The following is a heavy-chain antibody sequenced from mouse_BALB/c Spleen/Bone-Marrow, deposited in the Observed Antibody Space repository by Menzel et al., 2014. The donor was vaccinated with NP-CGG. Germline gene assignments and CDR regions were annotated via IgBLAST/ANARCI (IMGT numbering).Heavy chain of an antibody. D-gene: IGHD2-13*01. CDR2: IYAKGDTT. V-gene: IGHV5-6-3*01. J-gene: IGHJ3*01. CDR3: ARGYDDSSWFAY. CDR1: GFTFSSYG. Sequence: EVKLVESGGGLVQPGGSLKLSCEASGFTFSSYGMSWVRQTADKRLEMIATIYAKGDTTYYPDSVKGRFTISRDNVKNTLYLQMSSLKSEDSAMYYCARGYDDSSWFAYWGQGTLVTVSA.